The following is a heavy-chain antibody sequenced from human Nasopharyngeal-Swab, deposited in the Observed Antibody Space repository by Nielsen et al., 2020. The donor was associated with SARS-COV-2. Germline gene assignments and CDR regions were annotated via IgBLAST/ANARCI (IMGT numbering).Heavy chain of an antibody. D-gene: IGHD1-26*01. CDR3: ASQDGGSYWVGDAFDI. J-gene: IGHJ3*02. CDR1: GYSDTSYG. V-gene: IGHV1-18*01. CDR2: ISVYSGNT. Sequence: ASVKVSCKASGYSDTSYGVSWVRHAPGQGLEWMGWISVYSGNTKYAQTLQGSVTMTTDTSTSTAYMELRSLRSDDTAVYYCASQDGGSYWVGDAFDIWGQGTMVTVSS.